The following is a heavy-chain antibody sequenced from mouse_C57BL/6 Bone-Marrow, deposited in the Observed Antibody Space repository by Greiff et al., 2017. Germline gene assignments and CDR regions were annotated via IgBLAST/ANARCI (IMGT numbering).Heavy chain of an antibody. CDR2: IDPSDSYT. J-gene: IGHJ1*03. CDR3: ARSDYYGSSYDYWYFDV. V-gene: IGHV1-59*01. D-gene: IGHD1-1*01. CDR1: GYTFTSYW. Sequence: QVQLQQPGAELVRPGTSVKLSCKASGYTFTSYWMHWVKQRPGQGLEWIGVIDPSDSYTNYNQKFKGKATLTVDTSSSTAYMQLSSLTSEDSAVXYCARSDYYGSSYDYWYFDVWGTGTTVTGSS.